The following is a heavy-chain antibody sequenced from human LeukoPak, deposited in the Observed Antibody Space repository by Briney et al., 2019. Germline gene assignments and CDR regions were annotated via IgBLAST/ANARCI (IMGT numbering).Heavy chain of an antibody. CDR2: IWYDGSNK. CDR3: ARDFYSSGWEGAFDI. V-gene: IGHV3-33*08. D-gene: IGHD6-19*01. Sequence: GGSLRLSCAASGFTFSSYGMSWVRQAPGKGLEWVAVIWYDGSNKYYADSVKGRFTISRDNSKNTLYLQMNSLRAEDTAVYYCARDFYSSGWEGAFDIWGQGTMVTVSS. J-gene: IGHJ3*02. CDR1: GFTFSSYG.